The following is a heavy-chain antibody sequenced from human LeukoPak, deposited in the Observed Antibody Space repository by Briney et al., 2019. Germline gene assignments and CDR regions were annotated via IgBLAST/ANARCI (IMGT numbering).Heavy chain of an antibody. D-gene: IGHD4-17*01. V-gene: IGHV4-59*12. CDR1: RGFIRNYY. CDR3: AREFDYEGVDP. J-gene: IGHJ5*02. CDR2: IYYSGST. Sequence: PSETLSLTCTVSRGFIRNYYWSWIRQSPGKELEWIGSIYYSGSTYYNPSLKSRVTISVDTSKNQFSLKLSSVTAADTAVYYCAREFDYEGVDPWGQGTLVTVSS.